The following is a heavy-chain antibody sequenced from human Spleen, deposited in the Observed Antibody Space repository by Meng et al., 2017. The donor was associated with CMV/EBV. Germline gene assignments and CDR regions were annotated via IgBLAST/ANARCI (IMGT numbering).Heavy chain of an antibody. CDR2: ISSSSSYI. J-gene: IGHJ6*02. D-gene: IGHD2-2*03. CDR1: GFTFSSYS. V-gene: IGHV3-21*04. Sequence: GESLKISCAASGFTFSSYSMNWVRQAPGKGLEWVSSISSSSSYIYYADSVKGRFTISRDSSKNTLSLQMDSLRVEDSAVYYCASGYPVYGMDVWGQGTTVTVSS. CDR3: ASGYPVYGMDV.